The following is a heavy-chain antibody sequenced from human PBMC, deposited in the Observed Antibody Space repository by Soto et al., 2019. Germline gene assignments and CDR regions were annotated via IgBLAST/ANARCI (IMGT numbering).Heavy chain of an antibody. CDR2: IIPILGIA. J-gene: IGHJ6*03. V-gene: IGHV1-69*02. CDR1: GGTFSSYT. D-gene: IGHD6-13*01. CDR3: ARGGIAAAGTEGKNYYYYYYMDV. Sequence: QVQLVQSGAEVKKPGSSVKVSCKASGGTFSSYTISWVRQAPGQGLEWMGRIIPILGIANYEQKFQGRVTITAAKSTSTADMELSSLRSEDTAVYYCARGGIAAAGTEGKNYYYYYYMDVWGKGTTVTVSS.